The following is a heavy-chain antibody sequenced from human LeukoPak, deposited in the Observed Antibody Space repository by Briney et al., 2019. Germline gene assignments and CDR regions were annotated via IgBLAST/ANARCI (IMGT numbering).Heavy chain of an antibody. CDR2: ISAYNDNT. J-gene: IGHJ4*02. CDR3: ARVHYDILTGYSYFDY. D-gene: IGHD3-9*01. V-gene: IGHV1-18*01. CDR1: GYTFTSYG. Sequence: GASVTVSCKASGYTFTSYGISWVRQAPGQGLDWMGWISAYNDNTNYAQKLQGRVTMTTDTSTSTAYMELRSLRSDDTAVYYCARVHYDILTGYSYFDYWGQGTLVTVSS.